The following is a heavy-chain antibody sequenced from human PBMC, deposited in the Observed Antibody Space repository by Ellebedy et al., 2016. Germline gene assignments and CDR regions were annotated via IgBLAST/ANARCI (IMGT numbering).Heavy chain of an antibody. V-gene: IGHV3-23*01. D-gene: IGHD1-26*01. J-gene: IGHJ4*02. CDR1: GFTFSSYA. CDR2: LSASGVST. CDR3: AKMSWVGGFDH. Sequence: GRSLRLSCAASGFTFSSYAMSWVRHAPGKGLEWVSGLSASGVSTDYGDSVKGRFTISRDNSQNTLYMKMNSLRDDETALYYCAKMSWVGGFDHWGQGTLVTVSS.